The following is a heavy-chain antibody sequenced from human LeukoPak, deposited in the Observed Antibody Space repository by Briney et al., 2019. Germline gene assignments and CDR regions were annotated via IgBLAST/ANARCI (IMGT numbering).Heavy chain of an antibody. V-gene: IGHV1-2*02. Sequence: ASVKVSCKASGYTVTGYYMHCVLQAPGQGLEWMGWINPNSGGTNYAQKFQGRVTMTRDTSISTAYMELSRLRSDDTAVYYCAREPTLTRCYDYWGQGTLVTVSS. CDR3: AREPTLTRCYDY. CDR1: GYTVTGYY. D-gene: IGHD2-15*01. CDR2: INPNSGGT. J-gene: IGHJ4*02.